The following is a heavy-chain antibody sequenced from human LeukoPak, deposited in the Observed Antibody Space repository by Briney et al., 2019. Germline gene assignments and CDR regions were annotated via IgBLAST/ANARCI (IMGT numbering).Heavy chain of an antibody. V-gene: IGHV4-59*08. CDR3: ARTIAAAGPDY. CDR2: IYYSGST. J-gene: IGHJ4*02. Sequence: SETLSLTCTVSGGSISSYYWSWIRQPPGKGLEWIGYIYYSGSTNYNPSLKSRVTISVDTSKNQFSLKLSSVTAADTAVYYCARTIAAAGPDYWGQGTLVTVSS. CDR1: GGSISSYY. D-gene: IGHD6-13*01.